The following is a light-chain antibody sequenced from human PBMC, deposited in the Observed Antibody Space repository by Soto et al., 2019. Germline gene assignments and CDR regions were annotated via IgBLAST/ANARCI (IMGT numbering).Light chain of an antibody. CDR3: QQYDSLPYT. J-gene: IGKJ2*01. CDR1: QDITHC. CDR2: DVS. V-gene: IGKV1-33*01. Sequence: DIQMTQSPSSLSASIGDRVTVTCQASQDITHCLNWYQQKPGKAPQLLIHDVSNLEIGVPSRFSGSGSGTLFTFTITSLQAEDVAPYYCQQYDSLPYTFGQGTKLEIK.